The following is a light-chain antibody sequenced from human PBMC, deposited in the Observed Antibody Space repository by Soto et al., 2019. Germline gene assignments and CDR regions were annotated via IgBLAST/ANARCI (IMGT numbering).Light chain of an antibody. CDR1: QSISSNY. Sequence: EIVLTQSPGTLSLSPGERATLSYSASQSISSNYLAWYQQKPGQAPRLLIYGASSRATGIPDRFSGSGSGTDFTLTISRLEPEDSAIYYCQQYGSWTFGQGTKVEIK. J-gene: IGKJ1*01. V-gene: IGKV3-20*01. CDR3: QQYGSWT. CDR2: GAS.